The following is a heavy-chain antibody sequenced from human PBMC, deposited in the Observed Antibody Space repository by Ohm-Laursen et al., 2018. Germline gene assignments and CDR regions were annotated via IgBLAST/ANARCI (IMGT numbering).Heavy chain of an antibody. V-gene: IGHV4-59*01. CDR2: IYYSGSI. CDR1: GASMIDYY. Sequence: GTLSLTCTVSGASMIDYYWNWIRQPPGKGLEWIGYIYYSGSIKYNPSLESRVTISLYTSRNQFSLRLTSLTAADTAVYYCARNFNWENPYNFAYWGQGILVTVSS. D-gene: IGHD3-9*01. J-gene: IGHJ4*02. CDR3: ARNFNWENPYNFAY.